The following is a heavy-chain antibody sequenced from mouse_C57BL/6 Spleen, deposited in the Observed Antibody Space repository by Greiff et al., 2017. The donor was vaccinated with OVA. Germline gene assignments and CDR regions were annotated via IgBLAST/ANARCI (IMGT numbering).Heavy chain of an antibody. CDR2: ISNGGGST. CDR1: GFTFSDYY. Sequence: EVQLVESGGGLVQPGGSLKLSCAASGFTFSDYYMYWVRQTPEQRLEWVAYISNGGGSTYYPDTVKGRFTISRDNAKNTLDLQMSRLKSEDTAMDYCARQGTGTWFAYWGQGTLVTVSA. J-gene: IGHJ3*01. V-gene: IGHV5-12*01. D-gene: IGHD4-1*01. CDR3: ARQGTGTWFAY.